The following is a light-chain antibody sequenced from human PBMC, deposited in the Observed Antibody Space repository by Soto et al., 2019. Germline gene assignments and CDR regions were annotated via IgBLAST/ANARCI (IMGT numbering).Light chain of an antibody. CDR1: QSVSNN. J-gene: IGKJ1*01. V-gene: IGKV3D-15*01. Sequence: VMTQSPATLSLSQGERATVPCRASQSVSNNLAWYQQKPGQAPRLLIYAASTRATGIPDRFSGSGSGTEFTLTISSLQPNDFATYYCQQYASYSTFGQGTKVDI. CDR3: QQYASYST. CDR2: AAS.